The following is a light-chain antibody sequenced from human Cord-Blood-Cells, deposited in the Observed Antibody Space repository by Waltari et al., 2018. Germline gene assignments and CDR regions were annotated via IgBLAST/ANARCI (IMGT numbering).Light chain of an antibody. J-gene: IGKJ4*01. V-gene: IGKV3-20*01. CDR3: QQYGSSPLT. CDR1: QSVSSSY. CDR2: GAS. Sequence: EIVLTQSPGTLSLSPGERATLSCRASQSVSSSYLAWYQQKPGQAPRRLIYGASSRATGIPDRFSGSGSGKDFTLTISRLEPEDFAVYYCQQYGSSPLTFGGGTKVEIK.